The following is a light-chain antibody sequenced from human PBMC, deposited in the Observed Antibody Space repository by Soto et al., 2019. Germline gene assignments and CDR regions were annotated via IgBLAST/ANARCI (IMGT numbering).Light chain of an antibody. J-gene: IGKJ1*01. CDR3: QQANGDPWT. Sequence: DIQMTQSPSSVSASVGDRVTISCRASHDVRSWLAWYQQKPGKAPNLLIYGASTLQSGVPSRFCGSGSGTDFTPTISSLQPEDFATYYCQQANGDPWTFGQGTKVEIK. V-gene: IGKV1-12*02. CDR1: HDVRSW. CDR2: GAS.